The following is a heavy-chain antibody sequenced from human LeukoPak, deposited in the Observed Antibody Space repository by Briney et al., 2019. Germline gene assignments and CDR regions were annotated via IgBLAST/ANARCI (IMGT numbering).Heavy chain of an antibody. J-gene: IGHJ4*02. CDR1: GFTFSDYY. V-gene: IGHV3-11*01. CDR2: ISSSAGTI. Sequence: GGSLRLSCAASGFTFSDYYMSWIRQAPGKGLEWVSYISSSAGTIYYADSVKGRFTISRDNAKNSLYLQMNRLRAEDTALYYCATNGGGDSGYGNFDYWGQGILVTVSS. CDR3: ATNGGGDSGYGNFDY. D-gene: IGHD5-12*01.